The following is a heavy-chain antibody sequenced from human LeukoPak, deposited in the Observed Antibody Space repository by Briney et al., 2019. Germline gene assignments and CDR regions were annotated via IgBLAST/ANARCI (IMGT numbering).Heavy chain of an antibody. J-gene: IGHJ5*02. CDR3: ARSLQGGIYSSGWYMSSNWFDP. D-gene: IGHD6-19*01. CDR2: FDPEDGET. Sequence: ASVNVSCKVSGYTLTELSMHWVRQAPGKGLEWMGGFDPEDGETIYAQKFQGRVTMTEDTSTDTAYMELSSLRSDDTAVYYCARSLQGGIYSSGWYMSSNWFDPWGQGTLVTVSS. CDR1: GYTLTELS. V-gene: IGHV1-24*01.